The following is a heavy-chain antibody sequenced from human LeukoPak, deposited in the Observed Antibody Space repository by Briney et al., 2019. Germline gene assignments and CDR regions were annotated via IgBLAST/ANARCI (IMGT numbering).Heavy chain of an antibody. CDR1: GFTFSSYD. J-gene: IGHJ4*02. CDR2: IGTAGDT. D-gene: IGHD6-13*01. Sequence: GGSLRLSCAASGFTFSSYDMHWVRQATGKVLEWVSAIGTAGDTYYPGSVKGRFTISRENAKNSLYLQMNSLRAGDTAVYYCARGSGSWYGKFDYWGQGTLVTVSS. CDR3: ARGSGSWYGKFDY. V-gene: IGHV3-13*01.